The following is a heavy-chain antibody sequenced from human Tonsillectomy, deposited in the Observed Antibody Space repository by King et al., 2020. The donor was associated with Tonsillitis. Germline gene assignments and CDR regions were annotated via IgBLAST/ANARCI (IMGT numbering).Heavy chain of an antibody. D-gene: IGHD6-13*01. V-gene: IGHV1-2*02. CDR2: INPNSGGT. Sequence: QLVQSGAEVKKPGASVKVSCKASGYTFTGYYMHWVRQAPGQGLEWMGWINPNSGGTNHAQKFQGRVTMTRDTSISTAYMELSRLRSDDTAVYYCAREPYSSSWDDAFDIWGQGTMVTVSS. CDR3: AREPYSSSWDDAFDI. CDR1: GYTFTGYY. J-gene: IGHJ3*02.